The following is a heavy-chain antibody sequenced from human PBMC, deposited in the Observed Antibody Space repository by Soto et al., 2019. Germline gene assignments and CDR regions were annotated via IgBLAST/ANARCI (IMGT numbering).Heavy chain of an antibody. J-gene: IGHJ4*02. CDR2: ISGSGGST. Sequence: EVQLLESGGGLVQPGGSLRLSCAASGFTFSSYAMSWVRQAPGKGLEWVSAISGSGGSTYYADSVKGRFTISRDNSKNTLYLQMDSLRGGDTAVFYWAKASEPGYLGESKYYFDYWGQGTLVTVSS. D-gene: IGHD3-16*01. CDR3: AKASEPGYLGESKYYFDY. CDR1: GFTFSSYA. V-gene: IGHV3-23*01.